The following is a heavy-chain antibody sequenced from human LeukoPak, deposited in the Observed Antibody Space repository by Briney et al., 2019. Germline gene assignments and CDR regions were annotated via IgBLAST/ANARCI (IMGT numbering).Heavy chain of an antibody. CDR3: ARTLGYSSGWYRNLNYFDY. Sequence: SETLSLTCTVSGGSISSYYWSWIRQPPGKGLEWIGRIYTSGSTNYNPSLKSRVTISADTSKNQFSLKLSSVTAADTAVYYCARTLGYSSGWYRNLNYFDYWGQGTLVTVSS. D-gene: IGHD6-19*01. CDR2: IYTSGST. J-gene: IGHJ4*02. V-gene: IGHV4-4*08. CDR1: GGSISSYY.